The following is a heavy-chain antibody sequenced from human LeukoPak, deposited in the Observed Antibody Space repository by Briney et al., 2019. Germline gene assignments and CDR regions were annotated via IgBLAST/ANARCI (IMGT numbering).Heavy chain of an antibody. D-gene: IGHD6-6*01. V-gene: IGHV4-34*01. Sequence: SETLSLTCAVYGGSFSGYYWSWIRQPPGKGLEWIGEINHSGSTNYNPSLKSRVTISVDKSKNQFSLKLSSVTAADTAVYYCARATSRVAARPLLDYWGQGTLVTVSS. CDR1: GGSFSGYY. J-gene: IGHJ4*02. CDR3: ARATSRVAARPLLDY. CDR2: INHSGST.